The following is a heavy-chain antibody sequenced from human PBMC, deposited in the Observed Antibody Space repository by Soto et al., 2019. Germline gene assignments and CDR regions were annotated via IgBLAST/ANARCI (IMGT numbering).Heavy chain of an antibody. CDR3: ARGYSGYDNYFDY. CDR1: GFTFSSYG. Sequence: QVQLVESGGGVVQPGRSLRLSCAASGFTFSSYGMHWVRQAPGKGLEWVAVIWYDGSNKYYADSVKGRFTISRDNYKNTLYLQMNSLRAEDTAVYYCARGYSGYDNYFDYWGQGTLVTVSS. V-gene: IGHV3-33*01. CDR2: IWYDGSNK. J-gene: IGHJ4*02. D-gene: IGHD5-12*01.